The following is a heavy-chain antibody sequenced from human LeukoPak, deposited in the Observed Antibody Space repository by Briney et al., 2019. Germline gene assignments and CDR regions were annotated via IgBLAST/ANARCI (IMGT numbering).Heavy chain of an antibody. CDR2: ISGGGGKT. D-gene: IGHD1-1*01. V-gene: IGHV3-23*01. J-gene: IGHJ4*02. Sequence: PGGSLRLSCAASGFTFITYAMSWVRQAPGKGLEWVSAISGGGGKTYYTDSVKGRFTISRDNSKNMLYLQMNSLRAEDTAVYYCAKDTDRPAGVLEDCGQGTRVTVSS. CDR3: AKDTDRPAGVLED. CDR1: GFTFITYA.